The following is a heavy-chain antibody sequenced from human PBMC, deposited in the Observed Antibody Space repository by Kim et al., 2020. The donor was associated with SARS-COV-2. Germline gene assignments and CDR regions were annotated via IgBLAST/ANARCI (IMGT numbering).Heavy chain of an antibody. CDR3: ASGMVRGVIMYLGGLTWFEP. J-gene: IGHJ5*02. V-gene: IGHV3-30-3*01. Sequence: GGSLRLSCAASGFTFSSYAMHWVRQAPGKGLEWVAVISYDGSNKYYADSVKGRFTISRDNSKNTLYLQMNSLRAEDTAVYYCASGMVRGVIMYLGGLTWFEPWGHGALFTVSS. D-gene: IGHD3-10*01. CDR2: ISYDGSNK. CDR1: GFTFSSYA.